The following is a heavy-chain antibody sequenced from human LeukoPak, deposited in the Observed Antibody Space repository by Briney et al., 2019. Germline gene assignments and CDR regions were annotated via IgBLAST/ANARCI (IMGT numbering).Heavy chain of an antibody. Sequence: GVSVKVSCKASGYTFTSYGISWVRQAPGQGLEWMGRISANDGNTDYPQKLQGRVTMTTDTSTSTAYMELRSLRSDDTAVYYCARESHVTREDYWGQGTLVTVSS. D-gene: IGHD3-10*01. CDR3: ARESHVTREDY. J-gene: IGHJ4*02. CDR1: GYTFTSYG. V-gene: IGHV1-18*01. CDR2: ISANDGNT.